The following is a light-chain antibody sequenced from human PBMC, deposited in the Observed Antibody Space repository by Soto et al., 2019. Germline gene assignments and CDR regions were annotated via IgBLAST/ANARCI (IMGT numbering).Light chain of an antibody. J-gene: IGLJ1*01. Sequence: SVLTQPASVSGSPGQSITISCTGTSSDFGTSNYVSWYQLHPGKAPKLLIFEVGYRPSEVSNRFSGSKSGNTASLTIVGLQAEDEADYYCSSHATTSSLHVFGTGTKVTVL. CDR3: SSHATTSSLHV. CDR1: SSDFGTSNY. CDR2: EVG. V-gene: IGLV2-14*01.